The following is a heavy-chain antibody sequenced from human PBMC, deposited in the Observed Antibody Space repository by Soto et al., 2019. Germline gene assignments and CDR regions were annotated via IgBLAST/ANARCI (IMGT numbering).Heavy chain of an antibody. CDR1: GFTFSDYW. J-gene: IGHJ4*02. D-gene: IGHD1-26*01. V-gene: IGHV3-74*01. CDR2: IDGYGTNT. Sequence: GGSLRLSCATSGFTFSDYWIHWVRQVPGEGLVWVSRIDGYGTNTDYAESVRGRFTISRDSAKSTAFLQMDSLRVEDTAVYHCVRLGFVGEGDFWGQGILVTSPQ. CDR3: VRLGFVGEGDF.